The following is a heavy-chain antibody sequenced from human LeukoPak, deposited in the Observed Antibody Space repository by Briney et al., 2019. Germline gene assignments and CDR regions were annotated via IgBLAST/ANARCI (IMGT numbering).Heavy chain of an antibody. J-gene: IGHJ4*02. D-gene: IGHD2-15*01. V-gene: IGHV3-48*03. CDR2: ISSSGSTI. CDR3: AREDCSGGSCHFDY. Sequence: GGSLRLSCAASGFTFSGYEMNWVRQAPGKGLEWVSYISSSGSTIYYADSVKGRFTISRDNAKNSLYLQMNSLRAEDTAVYYCAREDCSGGSCHFDYWGQGTLVTVSS. CDR1: GFTFSGYE.